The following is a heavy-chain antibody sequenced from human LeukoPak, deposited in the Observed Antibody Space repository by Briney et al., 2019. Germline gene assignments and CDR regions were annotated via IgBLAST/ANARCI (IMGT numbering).Heavy chain of an antibody. D-gene: IGHD6-6*01. CDR3: ARRGSSPWGYYYMDV. J-gene: IGHJ6*03. V-gene: IGHV1-8*01. Sequence: ASVKVSCKASGYTFTSYDINWVRQATGQGLEWMGWMNPNSGNTGYAQKFQGRVTMTRNTSISTAYMELSSLRSEDTAVYYCARRGSSPWGYYYMDVWGKGTTVTISS. CDR1: GYTFTSYD. CDR2: MNPNSGNT.